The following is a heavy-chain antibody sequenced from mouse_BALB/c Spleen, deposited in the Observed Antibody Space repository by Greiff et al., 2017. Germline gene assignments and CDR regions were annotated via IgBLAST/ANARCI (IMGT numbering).Heavy chain of an antibody. V-gene: IGHV3-8*02. J-gene: IGHJ2*01. D-gene: IGHD1-1*01. CDR2: ISYSGST. CDR1: GDSITSGY. Sequence: EVQRVESGPSLVKPSQTLSLTCSVTGDSITSGYWNWIRKFPGNKLEYMGYISYSGSTYYNPSLKSRISITRDTSKNQYYLQLNSVTTEDTATYYCARGTVVATPFDYWGQGTTLTVSS. CDR3: ARGTVVATPFDY.